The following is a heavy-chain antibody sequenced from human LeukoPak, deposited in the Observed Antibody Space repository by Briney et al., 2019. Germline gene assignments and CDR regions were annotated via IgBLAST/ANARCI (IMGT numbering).Heavy chain of an antibody. CDR2: IIPIFGTA. Sequence: SVKVSCKASGYTFTSYAISWVRQAPGQGLEWMGGIIPIFGTANYAQKFQGRVTITADESTSTAYMELSSLRSEDTAVYYCARGGSWGRQYYYYYYMDVWGKGTTVTISS. V-gene: IGHV1-69*13. CDR3: ARGGSWGRQYYYYYYMDV. CDR1: GYTFTSYA. D-gene: IGHD3-10*01. J-gene: IGHJ6*03.